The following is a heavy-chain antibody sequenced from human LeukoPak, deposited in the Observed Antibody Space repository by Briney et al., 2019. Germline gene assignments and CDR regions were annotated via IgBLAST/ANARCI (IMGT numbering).Heavy chain of an antibody. V-gene: IGHV3-21*01. J-gene: IGHJ3*02. CDR1: GFTFSSYS. CDR2: ISSSSSYI. D-gene: IGHD4-23*01. Sequence: TGGSLRLSCAASGFTFSSYSMNWVRQAPGKGLEWVSSISSSSSYIYYANSVKGRFTISRDNAKNSLYLQMNSLRAEDTAVYYCARDGHDYGGNSDAFDIWGQGTMVTVSS. CDR3: ARDGHDYGGNSDAFDI.